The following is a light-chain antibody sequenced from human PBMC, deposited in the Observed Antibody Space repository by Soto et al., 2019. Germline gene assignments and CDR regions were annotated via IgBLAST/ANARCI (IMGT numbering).Light chain of an antibody. CDR1: SSNIGAGYD. J-gene: IGLJ1*01. Sequence: QSVLTQPPSVSGAPGQRVTISCTGSSSNIGAGYDVHWYRQVPGTAPKLLIYANNSRPSGVPDRFSGSKSGTSASLAITGLQAEDEATYYCQSYDSSMRSYVFGNGTKVTVL. CDR3: QSYDSSMRSYV. V-gene: IGLV1-40*01. CDR2: ANN.